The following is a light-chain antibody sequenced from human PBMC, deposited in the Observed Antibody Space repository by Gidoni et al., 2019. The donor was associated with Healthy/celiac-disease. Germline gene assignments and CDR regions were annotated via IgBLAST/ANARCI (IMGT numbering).Light chain of an antibody. J-gene: IGKJ4*01. V-gene: IGKV4-1*01. CDR1: QSVLYSSNNKNY. Sequence: DIVMNQAPDSLAVSLGERATINCKSSQSVLYSSNNKNYVAWYQQKPGQPPKLLIYWASTRESGVPDRFSGSGSGTDFTLTISSLQAEDVAVYYCQQYYSTPPTFGGGTKVEIK. CDR2: WAS. CDR3: QQYYSTPPT.